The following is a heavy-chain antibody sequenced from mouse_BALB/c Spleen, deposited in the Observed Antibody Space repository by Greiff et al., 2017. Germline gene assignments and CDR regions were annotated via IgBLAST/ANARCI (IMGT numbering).Heavy chain of an antibody. CDR2: IYPGGGYT. V-gene: IGHV1-63*02. D-gene: IGHD2-5*01. Sequence: QVQLQQSGAELVRPGASVKMSCKASGYTFTNYWIRWVKQRPGQGLEWIGDIYPGGGYTNYNEKFKGKATLTADTTSSTAYMQLSSLTSEESAMYYCAGKEESNYDAMEYWGQGTSVTVSS. CDR3: AGKEESNYDAMEY. J-gene: IGHJ4*01. CDR1: GYTFTNYW.